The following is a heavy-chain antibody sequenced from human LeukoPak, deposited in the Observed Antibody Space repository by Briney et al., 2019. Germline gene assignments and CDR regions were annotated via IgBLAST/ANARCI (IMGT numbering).Heavy chain of an antibody. D-gene: IGHD3-10*01. Sequence: SETLSLTCTVSGGSISSYYWSWIRQPPGKGLEWIGYIYYSGSTNYNPSLKGRVTISVDTSKNQFSLKLSSVTAADTAVYYCARVTIGMDVWGQGTTVTVSS. V-gene: IGHV4-59*01. CDR2: IYYSGST. CDR1: GGSISSYY. CDR3: ARVTIGMDV. J-gene: IGHJ6*02.